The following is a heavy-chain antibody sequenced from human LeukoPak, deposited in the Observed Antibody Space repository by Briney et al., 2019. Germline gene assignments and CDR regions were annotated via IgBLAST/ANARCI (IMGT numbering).Heavy chain of an antibody. CDR1: GGSISSDY. V-gene: IGHV4-59*08. J-gene: IGHJ4*02. CDR2: IYHSGGT. Sequence: SETLSLTCTISGGSISSDYWSWIRQPPGKALEWIGNIYHSGGTNYNPSLKSRVTISVDTSKTKFSLKLSSVTAADTAVYYCARQGRNHDFCSSISCHYFDFWGQGALATVSS. D-gene: IGHD2-2*01. CDR3: ARQGRNHDFCSSISCHYFDF.